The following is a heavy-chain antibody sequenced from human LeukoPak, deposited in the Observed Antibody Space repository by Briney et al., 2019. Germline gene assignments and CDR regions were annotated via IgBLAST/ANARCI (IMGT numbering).Heavy chain of an antibody. CDR1: GFTFSSYS. Sequence: PGGSLRLSCAASGFTFSSYSVNWVRQAPGKGLEWVSVIYSGGTTYYADSVRGRFTMSRDNSKNTLYLQMNSLRAEDTAVYYCAGTLSTGYWGQGTLVTVSS. V-gene: IGHV3-66*01. J-gene: IGHJ4*02. CDR3: AGTLSTGY. CDR2: IYSGGTT.